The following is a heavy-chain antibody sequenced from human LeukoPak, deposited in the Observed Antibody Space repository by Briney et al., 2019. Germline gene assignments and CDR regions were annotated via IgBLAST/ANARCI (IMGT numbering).Heavy chain of an antibody. CDR2: ISAYNGNT. Sequence: ASVKVSCKASGYTFTSYGISWVRQAPGQGLEWMGLISAYNGNTNYAQKLQGRVTMTTDTSTSTAYMVLRSLRSDDTAVYYCARNDVVWGSYRTDAFDIWGQGTMVTVSS. CDR3: ARNDVVWGSYRTDAFDI. J-gene: IGHJ3*02. V-gene: IGHV1-18*01. D-gene: IGHD3-16*02. CDR1: GYTFTSYG.